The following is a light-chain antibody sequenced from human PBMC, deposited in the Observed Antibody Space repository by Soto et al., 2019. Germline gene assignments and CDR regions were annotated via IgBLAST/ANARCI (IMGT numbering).Light chain of an antibody. CDR3: SSYTSSSAVV. Sequence: QSALTQPASVSGSPGQSITISRTGTSSDVGAYNYVSWYQQHPGKAPKLMISEVNNRPSGVSNRFSGSKSANTASLTISGLQAEDEADYYCSSYTSSSAVVFGGGTKLTVL. CDR2: EVN. J-gene: IGLJ2*01. CDR1: SSDVGAYNY. V-gene: IGLV2-14*01.